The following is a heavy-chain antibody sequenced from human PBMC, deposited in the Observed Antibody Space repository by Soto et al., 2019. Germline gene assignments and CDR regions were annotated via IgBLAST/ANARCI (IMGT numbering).Heavy chain of an antibody. CDR1: GYTFTNYG. CDR2: ISAYNGNI. J-gene: IGHJ6*02. CDR3: ASSYFGCNCYSNLPLDYYFYGMDV. V-gene: IGHV1-18*01. Sequence: QVQLVQSGAEVKKPGASVKVSCKASGYTFTNYGISWVRQAPGQGLEWLGWISAYNGNINYAQKLQGRVTMTTDTSTSTAYLELRSLRSDDTSMYYCASSYFGCNCYSNLPLDYYFYGMDVWGQGTTVTVSS. D-gene: IGHD2-21*02.